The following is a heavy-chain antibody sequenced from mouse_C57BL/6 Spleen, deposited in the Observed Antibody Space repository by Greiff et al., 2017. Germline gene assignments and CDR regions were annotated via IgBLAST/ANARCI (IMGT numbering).Heavy chain of an antibody. J-gene: IGHJ4*01. Sequence: QVQLQQPGTGLVKPGASVKLSCKASGYTFTSYWMHWVKQRPGQGLEWIGNINPSNGGTNYNEKFKSKATLTVDKSSSTAYMQLSSLTSEDSAVYYCARKGYYRGGAMDYWGQGTSVTVSS. CDR2: INPSNGGT. V-gene: IGHV1-53*01. CDR3: ARKGYYRGGAMDY. D-gene: IGHD2-3*01. CDR1: GYTFTSYW.